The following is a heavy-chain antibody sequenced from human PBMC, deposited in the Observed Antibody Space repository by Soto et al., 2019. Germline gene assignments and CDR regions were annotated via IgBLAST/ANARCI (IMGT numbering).Heavy chain of an antibody. CDR3: ARDTPVVPAAINWPNWFDP. V-gene: IGHV1-3*01. CDR1: GYTFTSYA. D-gene: IGHD2-2*01. Sequence: QVQLVQSGAEVKKPGASVKVSCKASGYTFTSYAMHWVRQAPGQRLEWMGWINAGNGNTKYSQKFQGRVTITRDTSASTAYMELSSLRSEDTAVYYCARDTPVVPAAINWPNWFDPWGQGTLVTVSS. CDR2: INAGNGNT. J-gene: IGHJ5*02.